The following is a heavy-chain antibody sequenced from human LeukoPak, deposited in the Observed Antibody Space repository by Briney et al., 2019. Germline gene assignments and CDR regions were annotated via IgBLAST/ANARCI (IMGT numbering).Heavy chain of an antibody. CDR1: GGTFSSYA. CDR2: IIPILCIA. CDR3: ARDRSNYYGSGSPEGDDY. J-gene: IGHJ4*02. Sequence: ASVKVSCKASGGTFSSYAISWVRQAPGQGLEWMGRIIPILCIANYAQKFQGRVTITADKSTSTAYMELSSLRSEDTAVYYCARDRSNYYGSGSPEGDDYWGQGTLVTVSS. D-gene: IGHD3-10*01. V-gene: IGHV1-69*04.